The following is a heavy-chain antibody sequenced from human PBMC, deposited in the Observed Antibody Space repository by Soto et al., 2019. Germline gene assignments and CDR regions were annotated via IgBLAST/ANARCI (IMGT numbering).Heavy chain of an antibody. J-gene: IGHJ4*02. V-gene: IGHV3-23*01. CDR2: ISCSGDIT. CDR3: AVHGYDY. CDR1: GFTFSSYA. Sequence: GGSLRLSCAASGFTFSSYAMSWVRQAPGRGLDWVSAISCSGDITYSADSVKGRFTISRDNPKNTLYLQMNSLRAEDTAVYYCAVHGYDYWGQGTLVTVSS. D-gene: IGHD1-1*01.